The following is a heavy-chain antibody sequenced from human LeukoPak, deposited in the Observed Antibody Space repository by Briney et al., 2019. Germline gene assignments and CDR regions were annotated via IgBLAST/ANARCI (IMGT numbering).Heavy chain of an antibody. D-gene: IGHD3-10*01. CDR1: GDSISSGSFY. V-gene: IGHV4-61*02. J-gene: IGHJ4*02. Sequence: SETLSLTCTVSGDSISSGSFYWSWIRQPAGKGLEWIGRIYTSGSTNYNPSLKSRVTISVDTSKNQFSLKLSSVTAADTAVYYCAREGINDITYYYGSGTIDYWGQGTLVTVSS. CDR2: IYTSGST. CDR3: AREGINDITYYYGSGTIDY.